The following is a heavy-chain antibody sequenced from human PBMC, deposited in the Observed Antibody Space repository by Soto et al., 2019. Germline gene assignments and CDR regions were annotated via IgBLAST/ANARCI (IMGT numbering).Heavy chain of an antibody. CDR2: IYWADDK. V-gene: IGHV2-5*02. D-gene: IGHD2-2*01. Sequence: SGPTLVNPTQTLTLTCTFSGFSITGNGEGVGWIRQPPGKALEWLALIYWADDKRYSPSLRNRLTITLDNSKDQVILTMTDMGPADTAAYYCAHGYVQLLATFHYFDSWGQGTQVTVSS. J-gene: IGHJ4*02. CDR1: GFSITGNGEG. CDR3: AHGYVQLLATFHYFDS.